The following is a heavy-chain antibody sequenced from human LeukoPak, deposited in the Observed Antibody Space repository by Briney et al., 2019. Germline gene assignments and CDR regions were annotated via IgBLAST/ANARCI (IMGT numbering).Heavy chain of an antibody. CDR2: IYHSGTT. V-gene: IGHV4-34*01. CDR1: GGSFSGYY. CDR3: ARLYGYNFAVSRKYFDY. Sequence: ASETLSLTCAVYGGSFSGYYWGWIRQPPGKGLEWIGSIYHSGTTYYNPSLESRVTISVDTSKKQFSLRLSSVTAADTAVYYCARLYGYNFAVSRKYFDYWGQGTLVTVSS. J-gene: IGHJ4*02. D-gene: IGHD5-24*01.